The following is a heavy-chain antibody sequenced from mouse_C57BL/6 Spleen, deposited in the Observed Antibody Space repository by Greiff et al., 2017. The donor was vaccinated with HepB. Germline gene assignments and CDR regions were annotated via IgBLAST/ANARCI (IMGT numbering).Heavy chain of an antibody. D-gene: IGHD2-2*01. V-gene: IGHV1-69*01. CDR2: IDPSDSYT. CDR1: GYTFTSYW. CDR3: ARGGGYYGYDVDWYFDV. Sequence: QVQLQQPGAELVMPGASVKLSCKASGYTFTSYWMHWVKQRPGQGLEWIGEIDPSDSYTNYNQKFKGKSTLTVDKSSSTAYMQLSSLTSEDSAVYYCARGGGYYGYDVDWYFDVWGTGTTVTVSS. J-gene: IGHJ1*03.